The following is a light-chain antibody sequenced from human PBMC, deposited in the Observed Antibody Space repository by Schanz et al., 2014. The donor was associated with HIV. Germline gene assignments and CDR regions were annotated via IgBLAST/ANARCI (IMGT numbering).Light chain of an antibody. CDR1: QTIGRL. J-gene: IGKJ2*01. V-gene: IGKV1-5*03. CDR2: QAS. CDR3: QQCVTYPYT. Sequence: IQMTQSPSTVSTSVGDRVTITCRASQTIGRLLAWYQQKPGRAPKLLIYQASILETGVPSRFSGSGSGTSFTLTISSLQPDDFATYYCQQCVTYPYTFGQGTKLVIK.